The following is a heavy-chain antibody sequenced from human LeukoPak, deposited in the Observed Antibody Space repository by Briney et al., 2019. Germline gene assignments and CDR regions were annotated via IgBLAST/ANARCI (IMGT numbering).Heavy chain of an antibody. CDR1: GYTFTSYG. D-gene: IGHD2-2*01. CDR3: ARALYQYCSSTSCPTAFDY. CDR2: ISAYNGNT. J-gene: IGHJ4*02. Sequence: ASVTVSCTASGYTFTSYGISWVRQAPGQGLEWMGWISAYNGNTNYAQKLQGRVTMTTDTSTSTVYMELRSLRSDDTAVYYCARALYQYCSSTSCPTAFDYWGQGTLVTVSS. V-gene: IGHV1-18*04.